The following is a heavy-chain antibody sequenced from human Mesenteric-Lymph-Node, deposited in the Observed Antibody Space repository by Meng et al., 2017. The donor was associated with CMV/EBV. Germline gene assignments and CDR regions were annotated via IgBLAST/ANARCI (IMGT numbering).Heavy chain of an antibody. Sequence: YGGYFSGYYWSWIRQPPGKGLEWIGEINHSGSTNYNPSLKSRVTISVDTSKNQFSLKLSPVTAADTAVYYCARGGKLWFGEGDFDYWGQGTLVTVSS. V-gene: IGHV4-34*01. CDR2: INHSGST. CDR3: ARGGKLWFGEGDFDY. J-gene: IGHJ4*02. D-gene: IGHD3-10*01. CDR1: GGYFSGYY.